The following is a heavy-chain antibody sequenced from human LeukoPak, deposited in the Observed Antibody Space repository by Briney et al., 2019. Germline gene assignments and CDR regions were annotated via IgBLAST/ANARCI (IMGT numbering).Heavy chain of an antibody. D-gene: IGHD1-26*01. CDR1: GFTFSSYS. J-gene: IGHJ4*02. CDR2: ISSSSSYI. CDR3: AREGSSGGYRRYYFDY. V-gene: IGHV3-21*01. Sequence: GGSLRLSCAASGFTFSSYSMNWVRQAPGKGLEWVSSISSSSSYIYYADSVKGRFTISRDNAKNSLYLQMNSLRAEDTAVYYCAREGSSGGYRRYYFDYWDQGTLVTVSS.